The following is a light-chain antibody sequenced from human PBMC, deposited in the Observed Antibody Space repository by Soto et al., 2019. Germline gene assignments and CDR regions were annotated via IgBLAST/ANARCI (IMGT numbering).Light chain of an antibody. V-gene: IGLV2-14*01. J-gene: IGLJ2*01. CDR2: DGT. Sequence: QSALAQPASVSGSPGQSITISCTGTSSDVGAYNYISWYHQHHPGKAHELIIDDGTDRPSGVSTRFSDSKSGTTASLTISGLQAEDEGDYYCSSYTTIKTEIFGGGTKVTVL. CDR1: SSDVGAYNY. CDR3: SSYTTIKTEI.